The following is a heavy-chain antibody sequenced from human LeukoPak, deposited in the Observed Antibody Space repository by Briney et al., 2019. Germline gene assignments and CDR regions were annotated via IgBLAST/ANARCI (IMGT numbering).Heavy chain of an antibody. CDR3: PRAGARQIAAVGY. Sequence: GASVKVSCKASGYTFTSYDINWVRQATGQGLEWMGWMNPNSGNTGYAQKFQGRVTMTRNTSISTAYMELSSLRSEDTAVYYCPRAGARQIAAVGYWGQGTLVTVSS. D-gene: IGHD6-13*01. CDR2: MNPNSGNT. J-gene: IGHJ4*02. CDR1: GYTFTSYD. V-gene: IGHV1-8*01.